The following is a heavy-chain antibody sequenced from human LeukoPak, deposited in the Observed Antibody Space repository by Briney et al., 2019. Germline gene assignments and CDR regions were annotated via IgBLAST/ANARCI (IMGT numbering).Heavy chain of an antibody. CDR2: IIPIFGTA. D-gene: IGHD3-22*01. J-gene: IGHJ4*02. CDR3: ARAYSSGYTL. CDR1: GGTFSSYA. Sequence: ALVKVSCKASGGTFSSYAISWVRQAPGQGLEWMGGIIPIFGTANYAQKFQGRVTITADESTSTAYMELSSLRSEDTAMYYCARAYSSGYTLWGQGTLVTVSS. V-gene: IGHV1-69*13.